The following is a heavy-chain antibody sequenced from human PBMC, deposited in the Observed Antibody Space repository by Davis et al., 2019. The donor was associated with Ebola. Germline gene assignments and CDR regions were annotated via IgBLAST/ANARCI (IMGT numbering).Heavy chain of an antibody. J-gene: IGHJ4*02. CDR2: INHSGST. Sequence: LETLSLTCAVYGGSFSGYYWTWIRQPPGKGLEWIGEINHSGSTNYNPSLKSRLIISIDTSKNQFSLQLNSVTAADTAVYYCARGDLGGKQLVYWGQGTLVTVSS. CDR3: ARGDLGGKQLVY. V-gene: IGHV4-34*01. D-gene: IGHD6-13*01. CDR1: GGSFSGYY.